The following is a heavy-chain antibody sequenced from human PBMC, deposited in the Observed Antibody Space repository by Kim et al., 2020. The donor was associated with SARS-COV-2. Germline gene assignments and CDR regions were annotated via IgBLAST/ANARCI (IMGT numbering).Heavy chain of an antibody. V-gene: IGHV3-21*04. D-gene: IGHD3-9*01. CDR3: ARDLLGGTDILTGRKLYGMDV. Sequence: GGSLRLSCAASGFTFSSYSMNGVRQAPGKGLEWVSSISSSSSYIYYADSVKGRFTISRDNAKNSLYLQMNSLRAEDTAVYYCARDLLGGTDILTGRKLYGMDVWGQGTTVTVSS. CDR1: GFTFSSYS. CDR2: ISSSSSYI. J-gene: IGHJ6*02.